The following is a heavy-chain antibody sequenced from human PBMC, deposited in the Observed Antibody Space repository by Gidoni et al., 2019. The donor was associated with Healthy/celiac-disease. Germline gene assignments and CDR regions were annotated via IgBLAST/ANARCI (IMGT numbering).Heavy chain of an antibody. V-gene: IGHV3-30*18. J-gene: IGHJ4*02. CDR1: GFTFSSYV. Sequence: QVQLVESGGGVVQPGRSLRLSCAASGFTFSSYVMHWVRQAPGKGLEWVAVISYDGSNKYYADSVKGRFTISRDNSKNTLYLQMNSLRAEDTAVYYCAKGVQDNGSGSYWGQGTLVTVSS. D-gene: IGHD3-10*01. CDR3: AKGVQDNGSGSY. CDR2: ISYDGSNK.